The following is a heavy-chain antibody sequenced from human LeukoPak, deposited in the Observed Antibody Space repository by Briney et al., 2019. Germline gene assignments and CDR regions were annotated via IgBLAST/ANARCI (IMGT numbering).Heavy chain of an antibody. Sequence: SETLSLTCTVSGGSISSYYWSWIRQPPGKGLEWIGYISYSGSTNYNPSLKSRVTISVDTSKNQFSLKLSSVTAADTAVYYCARVSLVGYCTNGVCRTHWYFDLWGRGTLVTVSS. CDR1: GGSISSYY. CDR2: ISYSGST. CDR3: ARVSLVGYCTNGVCRTHWYFDL. J-gene: IGHJ2*01. V-gene: IGHV4-59*01. D-gene: IGHD2-8*01.